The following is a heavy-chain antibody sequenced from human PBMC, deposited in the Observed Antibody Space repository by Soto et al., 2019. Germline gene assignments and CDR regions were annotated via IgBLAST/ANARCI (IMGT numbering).Heavy chain of an antibody. CDR2: ISVYNYNT. V-gene: IGHV1-18*01. J-gene: IGHJ4*02. CDR3: ARGGGYYGSGTYPFDY. D-gene: IGHD3-10*01. Sequence: QVQLVQSGAEVKKPGASVKVSCKTSGYTFSNYGIAWVRQAPGQGLEWMGWISVYNYNTNYAQKLQGRVTMTRDISTSTAYMELTSLIYDDTAVYYCARGGGYYGSGTYPFDYWGQGTLVTVSS. CDR1: GYTFSNYG.